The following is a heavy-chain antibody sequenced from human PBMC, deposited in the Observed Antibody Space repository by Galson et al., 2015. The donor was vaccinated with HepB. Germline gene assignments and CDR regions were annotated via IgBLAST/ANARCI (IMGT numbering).Heavy chain of an antibody. CDR3: ARSNENTRQYYYYGMDV. Sequence: SVKVSCKASGYTFISYYMHWVRQAPGQGLEWMGLINPSGGTTTYAQKFQGRVSMTRDTSTTTVYMQLSSLRSEDAAVYYCARSNENTRQYYYYGMDVWGQGTTVTVSS. J-gene: IGHJ6*02. V-gene: IGHV1-46*01. CDR1: GYTFISYY. CDR2: INPSGGTT.